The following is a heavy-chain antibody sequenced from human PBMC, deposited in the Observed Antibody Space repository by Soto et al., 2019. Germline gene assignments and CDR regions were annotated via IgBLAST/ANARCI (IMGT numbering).Heavy chain of an antibody. V-gene: IGHV3-53*01. CDR3: ARGPNSDC. CDR1: GFSVGGNY. CDR2: IYSGGNP. D-gene: IGHD2-21*01. Sequence: EERLVQSGGGLVQPGGSLRLSCAASGFSVGGNYMSWVRQAPGKGLELVSLIYSGGNPFYAASMKGRFTLSRDNSNNMLYLPMDSLRAEDTAVYYCARGPNSDCWGQGPLVIVSS. J-gene: IGHJ4*02.